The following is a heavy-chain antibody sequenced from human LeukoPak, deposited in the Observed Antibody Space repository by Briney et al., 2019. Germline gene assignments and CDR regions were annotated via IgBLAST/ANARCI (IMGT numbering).Heavy chain of an antibody. CDR2: IIPILGIA. CDR3: ATDPGIVGATSTFDY. V-gene: IGHV1-69*04. J-gene: IGHJ4*02. CDR1: GGTFSSYA. D-gene: IGHD1-26*01. Sequence: SVKVSCKASGGTFSSYAISWVRQAPGQGLEWMGMIIPILGIANYAQKFQGRVTITADKSTSTAYMELSSLRSEDTAVYYCATDPGIVGATSTFDYWGQGTLVTVSS.